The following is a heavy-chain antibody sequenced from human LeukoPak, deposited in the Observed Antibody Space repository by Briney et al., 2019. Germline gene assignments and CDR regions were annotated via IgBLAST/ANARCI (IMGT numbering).Heavy chain of an antibody. CDR3: ARGYSFDY. CDR2: ISGSGGST. D-gene: IGHD5-18*01. V-gene: IGHV3-23*01. CDR1: GFTFSSYW. Sequence: GGSLRLSCAASGFTFSSYWMSWVRQAPGKGLEWVSAISGSGGSTYYADSVKGRFTISRDNAKNSVYLQMNSLRAEDTAVYYCARGYSFDYWGQGTLVTVSS. J-gene: IGHJ4*02.